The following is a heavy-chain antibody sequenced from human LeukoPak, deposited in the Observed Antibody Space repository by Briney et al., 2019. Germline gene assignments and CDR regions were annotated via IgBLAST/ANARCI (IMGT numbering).Heavy chain of an antibody. J-gene: IGHJ3*01. Sequence: GGSLRLSCAASGFTFSSYSMNWVRQAPGKGLEWVSYISSSSSTIYYADSVKGRFTISRDNAKNSLYLQMNSLRAEDTAVYYCARAEGTLVTWGQGTMVTVSS. D-gene: IGHD4-23*01. CDR3: ARAEGTLVT. CDR1: GFTFSSYS. CDR2: ISSSSSTI. V-gene: IGHV3-48*01.